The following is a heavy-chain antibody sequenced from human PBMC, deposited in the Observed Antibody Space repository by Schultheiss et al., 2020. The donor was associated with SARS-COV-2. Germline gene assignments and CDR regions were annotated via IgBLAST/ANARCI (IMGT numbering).Heavy chain of an antibody. CDR1: GGSISSYY. CDR2: IYTSGST. V-gene: IGHV4-4*07. J-gene: IGHJ6*03. CDR3: ARDSTDFWSGRPTGYMDV. D-gene: IGHD3-3*01. Sequence: SETLSLTCTVSGGSISSYYWSWIRQPAGKGLEWIGRIYTSGSTNYNPSLKSRVTISVDTSKNQFSLKLSSVTAADTAVYYCARDSTDFWSGRPTGYMDVWGKGTTVTVSS.